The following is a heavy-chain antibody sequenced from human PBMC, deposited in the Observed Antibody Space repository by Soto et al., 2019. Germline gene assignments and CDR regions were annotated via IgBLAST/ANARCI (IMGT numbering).Heavy chain of an antibody. J-gene: IGHJ5*02. V-gene: IGHV6-1*01. CDR1: GDSVSSNSAA. CDR2: TYYRSKWYN. Sequence: SQTLSLTCAISGDSVSSNSAACKWIRQSPSRGLEWLGRTYYRSKWYNDYAVSVKSRITINPDTSKNQFSLKLNSVTPEDTAVYYCARERLHMAGSGWFDPWGQGTLVTVSS. CDR3: ARERLHMAGSGWFDP. D-gene: IGHD6-19*01.